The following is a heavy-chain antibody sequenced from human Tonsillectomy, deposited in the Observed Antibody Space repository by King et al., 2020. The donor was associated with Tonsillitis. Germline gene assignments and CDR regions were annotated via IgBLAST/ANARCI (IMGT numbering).Heavy chain of an antibody. CDR1: GGSISSYY. CDR3: ARGSVVIAATGLNWFDP. CDR2: TYHSGST. V-gene: IGHV4-59*01. J-gene: IGHJ5*02. Sequence: QLQESGPGLVKPSETLSLTCTVSGGSISSYYWSWIRQPPGKGLEWIGYTYHSGSTNYNPSLKSRVAISLDTSKNQFSLKLTSVTAADTAVYYCARGSVVIAATGLNWFDPWGQGTLVTVSS. D-gene: IGHD2-15*01.